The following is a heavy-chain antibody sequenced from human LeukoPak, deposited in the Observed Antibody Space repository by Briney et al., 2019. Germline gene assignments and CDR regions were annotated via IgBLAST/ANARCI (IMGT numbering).Heavy chain of an antibody. V-gene: IGHV4-39*01. CDR1: GDFITGSTYY. Sequence: SETLSLTCTVSGDFITGSTYYWGWIRQPPGKGLEWIGSMYYSGSTYSNPSLRSRVTMSADTSKNQFSLNLKSVTAADTAVYYCARQYYDSTGYYYFDYWGQGALVIVSS. J-gene: IGHJ4*02. CDR3: ARQYYDSTGYYYFDY. D-gene: IGHD3-22*01. CDR2: MYYSGST.